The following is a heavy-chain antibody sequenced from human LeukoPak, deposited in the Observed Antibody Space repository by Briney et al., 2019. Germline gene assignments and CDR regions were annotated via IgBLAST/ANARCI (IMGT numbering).Heavy chain of an antibody. CDR1: GGSISSGSYY. D-gene: IGHD6-13*01. CDR3: ARETYSSPGVYYYYYMDV. Sequence: SETLSLTCTVSGGSISSGSYYWSWIRQPAGKGLEWIGRIYTSGSTNYNPSLKSRVTISLDTSNNQFSLKLSSVTAADTAVYYCARETYSSPGVYYYYYMDVWGTGTTVTVSS. J-gene: IGHJ6*03. CDR2: IYTSGST. V-gene: IGHV4-61*02.